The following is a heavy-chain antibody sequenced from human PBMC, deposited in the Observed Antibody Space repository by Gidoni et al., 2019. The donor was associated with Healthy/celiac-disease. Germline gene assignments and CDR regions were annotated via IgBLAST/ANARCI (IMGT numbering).Heavy chain of an antibody. J-gene: IGHJ5*02. D-gene: IGHD3-3*01. Sequence: QVQLVQSGAEVKKPGASVKVSCKASGYTFTSYDINWGRQATGQGLEWMGWMNPNSGNTGYAQKFQGRVTMTRNTSISTAYMELSSLRSEDTAVYYCARGGGGFYDFWGGSMTHWFDPWGQGTLVTVSS. CDR3: ARGGGGFYDFWGGSMTHWFDP. CDR2: MNPNSGNT. V-gene: IGHV1-8*01. CDR1: GYTFTSYD.